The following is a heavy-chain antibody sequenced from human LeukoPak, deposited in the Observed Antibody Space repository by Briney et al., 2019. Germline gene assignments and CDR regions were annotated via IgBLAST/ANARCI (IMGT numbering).Heavy chain of an antibody. Sequence: SETLSLTCTVSGGSISSYYWSWIRQPPGKGLEWIGYIYHSGSTYYNPSLKSRVTISVDRSKNQFSLKLSSVTAADTAVYYCAKGDIVVVPAPDAFDIWGQGTMVTVSS. CDR2: IYHSGST. V-gene: IGHV4-59*12. J-gene: IGHJ3*02. CDR1: GGSISSYY. CDR3: AKGDIVVVPAPDAFDI. D-gene: IGHD2-2*01.